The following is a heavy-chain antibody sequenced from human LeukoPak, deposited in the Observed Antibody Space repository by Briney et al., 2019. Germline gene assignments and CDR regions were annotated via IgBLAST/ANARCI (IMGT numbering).Heavy chain of an antibody. CDR3: ARNSCPSGSCYDNRGYFDY. Sequence: GSLRLSCAASGFTFSNAWMSWIRQPAGKGLEWIGRIYTSGSTNYNPSLKSRITISVDTSKNQFSLKLSSVTAADTAVYYCARNSCPSGSCYDNRGYFDYWGQGTLVTVSS. V-gene: IGHV4-4*07. J-gene: IGHJ4*02. CDR2: IYTSGST. D-gene: IGHD2-15*01. CDR1: GFTFSNAW.